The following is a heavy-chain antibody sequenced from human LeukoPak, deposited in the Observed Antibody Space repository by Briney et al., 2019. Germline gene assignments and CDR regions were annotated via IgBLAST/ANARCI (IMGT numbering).Heavy chain of an antibody. J-gene: IGHJ4*02. Sequence: SETLSLTCTVSGGSISSSSYYWGWIRQPPGKGLEWIGSIYYSGSTYYNPSLKSRVTISVDTSKKQFSLELSSVSAADTAVYYCARDKWGRNSARVYFDYWGQGTLVTVSS. D-gene: IGHD1-14*01. CDR2: IYYSGST. CDR1: GGSISSSSYY. V-gene: IGHV4-39*07. CDR3: ARDKWGRNSARVYFDY.